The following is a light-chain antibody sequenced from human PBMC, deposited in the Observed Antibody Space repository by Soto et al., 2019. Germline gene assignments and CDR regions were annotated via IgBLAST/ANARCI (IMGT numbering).Light chain of an antibody. J-gene: IGLJ2*01. CDR3: AAWDDSLDALV. V-gene: IGLV1-44*01. CDR2: TDD. Sequence: QSVLTQPPSASGTPGQRVTISCSGSRSNIGSNTVNWYQQFPGTAPTLLIYTDDQRPSGVPDRFSGSKSGTSASLAISGLQAEDDADYYCAAWDDSLDALVFGGGTKHTVL. CDR1: RSNIGSNT.